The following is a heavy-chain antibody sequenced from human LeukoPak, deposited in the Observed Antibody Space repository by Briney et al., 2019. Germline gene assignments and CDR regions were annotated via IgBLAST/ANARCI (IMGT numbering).Heavy chain of an antibody. CDR1: GFTFSSYE. Sequence: GGSLRLSCAASGFTFSSYEMNWVRQAPGKGLEWVSYISSSGSTIYYADSVKGRFTISRDNAKNSLYLQMNSLRAEDTAVYYCARDDSSSSGDFDYWGQGTLVTVSS. CDR3: ARDDSSSSGDFDY. J-gene: IGHJ4*02. CDR2: ISSSGSTI. V-gene: IGHV3-48*03. D-gene: IGHD6-6*01.